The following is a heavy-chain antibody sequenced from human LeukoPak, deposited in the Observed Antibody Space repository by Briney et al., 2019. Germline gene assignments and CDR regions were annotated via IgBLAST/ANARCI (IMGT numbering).Heavy chain of an antibody. J-gene: IGHJ4*02. V-gene: IGHV3-21*01. CDR2: VSSTSGYI. CDR3: ARRRVGDGEVDY. CDR1: RFTFSSYS. D-gene: IGHD1-26*01. Sequence: PGGSLRLSCAASRFTFSSYSMNWVRQAPGKGLEWVSSVSSTSGYIYYADSVKGRFTISRDNAKNSLYLQMNSLRAEDTAVYYCARRRVGDGEVDYWGQGTLVTVSS.